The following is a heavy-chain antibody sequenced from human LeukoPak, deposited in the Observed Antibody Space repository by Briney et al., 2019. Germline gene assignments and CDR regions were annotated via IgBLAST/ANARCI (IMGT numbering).Heavy chain of an antibody. V-gene: IGHV1-2*02. CDR3: AKEADIVSFDL. D-gene: IGHD2-15*01. Sequence: EASVKVSCKASGYTFTGNHVHWARQAPGQGLEWMGWIDPKSGDTMYAQKFQDRVTMTSDTSINTAYIELSGLRSDDTAVYFCAKEADIVSFDLWGRGTLVTVSS. J-gene: IGHJ2*01. CDR2: IDPKSGDT. CDR1: GYTFTGNH.